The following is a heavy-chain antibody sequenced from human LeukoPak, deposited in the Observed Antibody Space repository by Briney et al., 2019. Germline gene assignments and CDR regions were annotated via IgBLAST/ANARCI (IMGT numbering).Heavy chain of an antibody. CDR1: GGSISSGGYS. CDR3: ARRSDSYGLDY. V-gene: IGHV4-30-2*01. CDR2: IYHSGST. D-gene: IGHD5-18*01. J-gene: IGHJ4*02. Sequence: SETLSLTCAVSGGSISSGGYSWSWIRQPPGKGLEWIGYIYHSGSTYYNPSLKSRVTISVDTSKNQFSLKLSSVTAADTAVYYCARRSDSYGLDYWGQGTLVTVSS.